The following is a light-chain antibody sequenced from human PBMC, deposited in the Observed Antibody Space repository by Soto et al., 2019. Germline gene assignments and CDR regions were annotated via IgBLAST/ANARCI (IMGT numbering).Light chain of an antibody. CDR1: QSVSSY. V-gene: IGKV3-11*01. CDR2: DAS. CDR3: QQRRT. Sequence: EIVLTQSPATLSLSPGERATLSCRASQSVSSYLAWYQQKPGQAPRLLIYDASNRATGVPVRFRGSGSGTDFAVTISSLEPEDFAVYYCQQRRTFGQGTKVDIK. J-gene: IGKJ1*01.